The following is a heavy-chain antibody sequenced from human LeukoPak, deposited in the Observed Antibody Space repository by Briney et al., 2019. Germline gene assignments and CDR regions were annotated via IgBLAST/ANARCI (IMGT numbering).Heavy chain of an antibody. V-gene: IGHV1-69*13. CDR3: AGYYYGSSGYYYEADY. D-gene: IGHD3-22*01. CDR2: IIPIFGTA. Sequence: ASVKVSCKASGYTFTGYYMHWVRQAPGQGLEWMGGIIPIFGTANYAQKFQGRVTITADESTSTAYMELSSLRSEDTAVYYCAGYYYGSSGYYYEADYWGQGTLVTVSS. J-gene: IGHJ4*02. CDR1: GYTFTGYY.